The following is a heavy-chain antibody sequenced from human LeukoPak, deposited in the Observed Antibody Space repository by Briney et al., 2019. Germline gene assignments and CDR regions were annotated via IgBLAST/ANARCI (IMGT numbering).Heavy chain of an antibody. Sequence: PSETLSLTCTVSGGSISSGSYYWSWIRQPPGKGLEWIGSIYYSGSTYYNPSLKSRVTISVDTSKNQFSLKLSSVTAADTAVYYCARSNTAMVNFDYWGQGTLVTVSS. CDR2: IYYSGST. J-gene: IGHJ4*02. CDR1: GGSISSGSYY. V-gene: IGHV4-39*07. D-gene: IGHD5-18*01. CDR3: ARSNTAMVNFDY.